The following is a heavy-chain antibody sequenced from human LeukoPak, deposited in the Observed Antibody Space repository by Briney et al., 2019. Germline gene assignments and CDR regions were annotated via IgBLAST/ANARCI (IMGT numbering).Heavy chain of an antibody. CDR1: GGSFSGYY. CDR2: INHSGST. D-gene: IGHD3-10*01. Sequence: PSETLSLTCAVYGGSFSGYYWSWIRQPPGKGLEWIGEINHSGSTNHNPSLKSRLTISVDTSKNQFSLKLSSVTAADTAVYYCARAEGLLWFGELLSRYFDYWGQGTLVTVSS. CDR3: ARAEGLLWFGELLSRYFDY. J-gene: IGHJ4*02. V-gene: IGHV4-34*01.